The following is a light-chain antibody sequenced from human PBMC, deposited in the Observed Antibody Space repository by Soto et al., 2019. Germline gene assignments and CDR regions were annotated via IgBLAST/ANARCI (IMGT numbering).Light chain of an antibody. CDR3: ASCGGSDNLL. J-gene: IGLJ2*01. CDR1: SSDVGSCNY. V-gene: IGLV2-8*01. Sequence: QSALTQPPSASGSPGQSVIISCTGTSSDVGSCNYVSWYQQHPGKAPKLLLYEVTKRPSGVPDRFSGSRSGNTASLTVSGLQAEDEGDYYCASCGGSDNLLFGGGTQLTVL. CDR2: EVT.